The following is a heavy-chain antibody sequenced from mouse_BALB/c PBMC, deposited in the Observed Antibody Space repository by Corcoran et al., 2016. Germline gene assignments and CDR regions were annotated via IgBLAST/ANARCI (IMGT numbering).Heavy chain of an antibody. CDR3: ARTDYGSSDDYAMDY. Sequence: EVQLQQSGPELVKSGASVKMSCKASGYTFTSYVMHWVKQKPGQGLEWIGYINPYNDGTKYNEKFKGKATLTSDKSSSTAYMELSSLTSEDSAVYYCARTDYGSSDDYAMDYWGQGTSVTVSS. D-gene: IGHD1-1*01. V-gene: IGHV1S136*01. CDR2: INPYNDGT. J-gene: IGHJ4*01. CDR1: GYTFTSYV.